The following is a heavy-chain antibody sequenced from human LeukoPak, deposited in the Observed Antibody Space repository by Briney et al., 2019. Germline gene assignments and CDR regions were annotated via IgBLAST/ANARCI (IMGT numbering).Heavy chain of an antibody. Sequence: GGSLRLSCAASGFTFSNAWMSWVRQAPGKGLEWVGRIKSKTDGGTTDYAAPVKGRFTISRDDSKNTLYLQMNSLKTEDTAVYYCTTDRSIAAAGTGYYFDYWGQGALVTVSS. CDR2: IKSKTDGGTT. CDR1: GFTFSNAW. CDR3: TTDRSIAAAGTGYYFDY. J-gene: IGHJ4*02. V-gene: IGHV3-15*01. D-gene: IGHD6-13*01.